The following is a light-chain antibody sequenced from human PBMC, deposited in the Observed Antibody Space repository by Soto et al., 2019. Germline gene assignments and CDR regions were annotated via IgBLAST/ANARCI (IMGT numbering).Light chain of an antibody. J-gene: IGKJ1*01. CDR2: DAS. CDR1: QSISSW. Sequence: DIQMTQSPSTLSASVGDRGTITCRASQSISSWLTWYQQKPGKAPKSLIYDASSLQSGVPSRFSGSGSGTEFTLTISSLQPDDFATYYCQHYNSFSWTFGQGTKVDIK. CDR3: QHYNSFSWT. V-gene: IGKV1-5*01.